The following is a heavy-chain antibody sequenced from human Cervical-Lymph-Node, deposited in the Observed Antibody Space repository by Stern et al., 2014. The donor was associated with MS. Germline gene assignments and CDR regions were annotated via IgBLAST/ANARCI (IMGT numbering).Heavy chain of an antibody. CDR2: MFSSGNT. Sequence: VQLVESGPGLVKPSQTLSLTCTVSGGSISSGSYYWSWIRQPAGKRLEWIGRMFSSGNTFYNPSLKSRVNISVDPSKNPFPLGRTSVTAADTAVYYCARGYRFFDDWGQGTLVTVSS. J-gene: IGHJ4*02. CDR3: ARGYRFFDD. D-gene: IGHD3-16*02. V-gene: IGHV4-61*02. CDR1: GGSISSGSYY.